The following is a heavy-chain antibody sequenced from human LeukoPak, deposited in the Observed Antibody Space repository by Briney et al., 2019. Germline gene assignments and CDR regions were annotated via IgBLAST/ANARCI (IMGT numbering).Heavy chain of an antibody. CDR3: ARSFNYVGWFDP. CDR2: ISRSSSPI. Sequence: PGGSLRLSCAASGFSFSDYSMNWVRQAPGKGLEWVSYISRSSSPIYYADSVKGRFTISRDNAKNPLYLQMNSLRAEDTAVYYCARSFNYVGWFDPWGQGTLVTVSS. V-gene: IGHV3-48*01. D-gene: IGHD4-11*01. CDR1: GFSFSDYS. J-gene: IGHJ5*02.